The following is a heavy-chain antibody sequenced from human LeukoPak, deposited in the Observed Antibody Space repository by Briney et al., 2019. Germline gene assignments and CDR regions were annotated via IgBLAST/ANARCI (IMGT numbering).Heavy chain of an antibody. CDR3: ARDLNYYGSGSYYGGGAFDI. D-gene: IGHD3-10*01. J-gene: IGHJ3*02. Sequence: ASVKLSCKASGYTFTSYAMHWVRQAPGQGLEWMGWINAGNGNTTYSQTFQGRVTITRATSASTGYMELRILRSEDTGVYYCARDLNYYGSGSYYGGGAFDIWGQGTMVTVSS. CDR1: GYTFTSYA. V-gene: IGHV1-3*01. CDR2: INAGNGNT.